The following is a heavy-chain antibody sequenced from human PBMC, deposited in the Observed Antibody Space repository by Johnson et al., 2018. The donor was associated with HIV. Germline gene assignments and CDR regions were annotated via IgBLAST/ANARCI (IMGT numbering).Heavy chain of an antibody. V-gene: IGHV3-30*02. CDR2: IRYDGSNK. J-gene: IGHJ3*02. Sequence: QMLLVESGGGLVQPGGSLRLSCAASGFTVTNKYMSWVRQAPGKGLEWVAFIRYDGSNKYYADSVKGRFTISRDNSKNPLYLQMNSLRAEDTAVYYCAKDRVGATSPQAQNAFDIWGQGTMVTVSS. D-gene: IGHD1-26*01. CDR3: AKDRVGATSPQAQNAFDI. CDR1: GFTVTNKY.